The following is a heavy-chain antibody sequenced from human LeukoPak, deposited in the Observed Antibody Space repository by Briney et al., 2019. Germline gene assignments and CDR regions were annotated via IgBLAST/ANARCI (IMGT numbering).Heavy chain of an antibody. V-gene: IGHV1-2*02. Sequence: ASVKVSCKASGYTFTDFYIHWMRQAPGQGLEWMGWINPDNGVTAYAQKFQGRVTMTRDTSISAVYVELSRLRSDDTAVYYCARSDSYTWFDPWGQGTLVTVSS. D-gene: IGHD2-21*01. J-gene: IGHJ5*02. CDR1: GYTFTDFY. CDR2: INPDNGVT. CDR3: ARSDSYTWFDP.